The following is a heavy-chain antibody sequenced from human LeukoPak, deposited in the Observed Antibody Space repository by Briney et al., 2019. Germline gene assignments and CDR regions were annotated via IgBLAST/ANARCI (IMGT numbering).Heavy chain of an antibody. CDR2: ISGDGGST. CDR1: GFTFDDYA. CDR3: AKEVQLWSNNWFDP. J-gene: IGHJ5*02. D-gene: IGHD5-18*01. V-gene: IGHV3-43*02. Sequence: AGGSLRLSCAASGFTFDDYAMHWVRQAPGKGLEWVSLISGDGGSTYYADSVKGRFTISRDNSKNSLYLQMNSLRTEDTALYYCAKEVQLWSNNWFDPWGQGTRVTVSS.